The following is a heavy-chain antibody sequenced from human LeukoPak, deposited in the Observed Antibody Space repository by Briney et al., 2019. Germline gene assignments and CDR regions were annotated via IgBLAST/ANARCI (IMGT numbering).Heavy chain of an antibody. D-gene: IGHD2-2*01. CDR1: GGSISSYY. CDR3: ARGTPFDY. J-gene: IGHJ4*02. CDR2: IYYSGST. Sequence: KPSETLPLTCTVSGGSISSYYWSWIRQPPGKGLEWIGYIYYSGSTNYNPSLKSRVTISVDTSKNQFSLKLSSVTAADTAVYYCARGTPFDYWGQGTLVTVSS. V-gene: IGHV4-59*01.